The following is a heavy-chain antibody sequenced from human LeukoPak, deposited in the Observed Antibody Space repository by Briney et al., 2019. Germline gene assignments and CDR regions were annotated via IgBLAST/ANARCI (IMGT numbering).Heavy chain of an antibody. D-gene: IGHD3-10*01. CDR1: GGSINSGGYY. V-gene: IGHV4-31*03. J-gene: IGHJ6*02. CDR2: IYYSGST. CDR3: ARVRRGAYGSGIYYYYGMDV. Sequence: PSETLSLTCTVSGGSINSGGYYWSWIRQHPGKDLEWIGYIYYSGSTYYNPSLKSRVIISVDTSKNQFSLKLSSVTAADTAVYYCARVRRGAYGSGIYYYYGMDVWGQGTTVTVSS.